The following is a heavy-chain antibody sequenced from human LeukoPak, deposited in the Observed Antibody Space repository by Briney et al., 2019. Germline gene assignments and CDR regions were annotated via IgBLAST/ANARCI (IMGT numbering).Heavy chain of an antibody. V-gene: IGHV3-30*04. J-gene: IGHJ3*02. Sequence: GGSLRLSCAASGFTFSTYAMHWVRQAPGKGLEWVGVISSDGSDEWYAESAKGRFTISRDNSKNTLYLQIDSLRPENTAIYYWERSISVGAFDIWGQGTMVTVSS. CDR2: ISSDGSDE. CDR1: GFTFSTYA. CDR3: ERSISVGAFDI. D-gene: IGHD6-25*01.